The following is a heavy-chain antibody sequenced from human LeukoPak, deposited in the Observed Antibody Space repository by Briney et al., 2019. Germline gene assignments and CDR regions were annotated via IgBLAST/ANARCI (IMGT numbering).Heavy chain of an antibody. CDR2: INPNSGGT. D-gene: IGHD6-13*01. CDR3: ARERAAPNYYYGMDV. J-gene: IGHJ6*04. V-gene: IGHV1-2*06. Sequence: ASVKVSCKASGYTFTGYYMHWVRQAPGQGLEWMGRINPNSGGTNYAQKFQGRVTMTRDTSISTAYMELSRLRSDDTAVYYCARERAAPNYYYGMDVGGKGTTVTFSS. CDR1: GYTFTGYY.